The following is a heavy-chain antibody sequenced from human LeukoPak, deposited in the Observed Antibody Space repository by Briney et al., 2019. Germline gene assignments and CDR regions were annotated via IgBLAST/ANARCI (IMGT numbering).Heavy chain of an antibody. CDR3: ARGPVATFYSSSWSTDNWFDP. J-gene: IGHJ5*02. CDR2: ISYDGSNK. D-gene: IGHD6-13*01. V-gene: IGHV3-30*03. Sequence: PGGSLRLSCAASGFTFSSYGMHWVRQAPGKGLEWVAVISYDGSNKCYADSVKGRFTISRDNSKNTLYLQMNSLRAEDTAVYYCARGPVATFYSSSWSTDNWFDPWGQGTLVTVSS. CDR1: GFTFSSYG.